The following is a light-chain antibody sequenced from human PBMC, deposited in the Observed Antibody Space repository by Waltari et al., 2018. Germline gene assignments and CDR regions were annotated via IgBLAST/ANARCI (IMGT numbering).Light chain of an antibody. J-gene: IGLJ2*01. Sequence: QSALPPPPSASGSPGQSVTISCTGTSSDIVSSNYVSWYQQHPPKAPKLMIYEVNKRPSGVPDRFSGSKSGNTASLTVSGLQADDEADYYCSSYAGSSNLIFGGGTKLTVL. CDR3: SSYAGSSNLI. CDR2: EVN. CDR1: SSDIVSSNY. V-gene: IGLV2-8*01.